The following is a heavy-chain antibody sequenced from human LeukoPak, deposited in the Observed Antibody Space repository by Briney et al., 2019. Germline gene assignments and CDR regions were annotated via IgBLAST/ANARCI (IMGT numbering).Heavy chain of an antibody. Sequence: PSETLSLTCSVSGVSISNNYHHWGWIRQPPGQGLEWIGSFYNGRITKYNPSLESRVTISIDASKTHFSLRLSSVTAADTAVYYCVRHSDNSVSHTPMAFDVWGQGTLVTVSS. D-gene: IGHD1-26*01. CDR3: VRHSDNSVSHTPMAFDV. CDR1: GVSISNNYHH. CDR2: FYNGRIT. V-gene: IGHV4-39*01. J-gene: IGHJ3*01.